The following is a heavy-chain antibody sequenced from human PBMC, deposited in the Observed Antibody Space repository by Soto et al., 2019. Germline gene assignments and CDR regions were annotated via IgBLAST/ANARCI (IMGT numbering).Heavy chain of an antibody. V-gene: IGHV4-31*03. CDR1: GGSISSGGYY. CDR3: AREGYNYNGMDV. J-gene: IGHJ6*02. Sequence: QVQLQESGPGLVKPSQTLSLTCTVSGGSISSGGYYWSWIRQHPGKGLEWIGYIYHSGNTYYNPSPNSRVTISVDMSENQFSLKLSSVTAADTAVYYCAREGYNYNGMDVWGQGTTVTVSS. CDR2: IYHSGNT.